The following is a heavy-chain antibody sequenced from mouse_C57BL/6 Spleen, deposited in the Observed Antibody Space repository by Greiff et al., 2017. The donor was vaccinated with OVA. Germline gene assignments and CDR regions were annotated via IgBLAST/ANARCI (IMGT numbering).Heavy chain of an antibody. D-gene: IGHD2-3*01. CDR2: IDPEDGET. J-gene: IGHJ2*01. Sequence: VQLQQSGAELVKPGASVKLSCTASGFNIQDYYMHWVKQRPEQGLEWIGRIDPEDGETKYAPKFPGKAPITADTSSNTAYLQLSSLTSEDTAGYYCARKGLLHDWGQGTTLTVSS. CDR3: ARKGLLHD. CDR1: GFNIQDYY. V-gene: IGHV14-2*01.